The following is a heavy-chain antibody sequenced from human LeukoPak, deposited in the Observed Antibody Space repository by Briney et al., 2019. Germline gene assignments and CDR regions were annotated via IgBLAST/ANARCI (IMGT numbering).Heavy chain of an antibody. J-gene: IGHJ4*02. V-gene: IGHV3-21*01. Sequence: NPGGSLRLSCAASGFIFSSYGMHWVRQAPGKGLEWVSSISGSSTFIYYADSVKGRFTISRDNAKNSLYLQMNSLRVADTAVYYCLRGDRRDYWGQGTLVTVSS. CDR2: ISGSSTFI. CDR3: LRGDRRDY. CDR1: GFIFSSYG.